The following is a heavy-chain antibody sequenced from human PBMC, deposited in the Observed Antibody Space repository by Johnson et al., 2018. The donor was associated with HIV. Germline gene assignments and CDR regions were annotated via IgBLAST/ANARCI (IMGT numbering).Heavy chain of an antibody. CDR3: AKAWQQLVPPRDAFDI. V-gene: IGHV3-43*01. Sequence: EVQLVESVGGLIKPGGSRRLSCAVSGITFDDYTMHWVRQAPGKGLEWVSLISWDGGSTYYADSVKGRFTISRDNSKNSLYLQMNSLRTEDTALYYCAKAWQQLVPPRDAFDIWGQGTMVTVSS. CDR1: GITFDDYT. J-gene: IGHJ3*02. CDR2: ISWDGGST. D-gene: IGHD6-13*01.